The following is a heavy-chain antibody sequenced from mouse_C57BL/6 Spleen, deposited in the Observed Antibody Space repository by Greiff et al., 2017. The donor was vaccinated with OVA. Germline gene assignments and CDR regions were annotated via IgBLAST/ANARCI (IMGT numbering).Heavy chain of an antibody. J-gene: IGHJ2*01. Sequence: QVQLQQPGAELVMPGASVKLSCKASGYTFPSYWMHWVKQRPGQGLEWFGEIDPSDSYTNYNQKFKGKSTLTVDKSSSTAYMQLSSLTSEDSAVYYCARRGRYYVDYWGQGTTLTVSS. CDR1: GYTFPSYW. V-gene: IGHV1-69*01. CDR2: IDPSDSYT. CDR3: ARRGRYYVDY.